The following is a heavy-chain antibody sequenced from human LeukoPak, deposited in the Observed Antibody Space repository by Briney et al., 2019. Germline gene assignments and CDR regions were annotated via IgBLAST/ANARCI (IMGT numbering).Heavy chain of an antibody. Sequence: GASVKVSCKASGYTFTSYAINWVRQAPGQGLEWMGWINTNTGNPTYAQGFTGRFVFSLDTSVSTAYLQINSLKAEDTAVYYCAKQGPGSCGSTSCYGFDYWGQGTLVTVSS. D-gene: IGHD2-2*01. J-gene: IGHJ4*02. CDR1: GYTFTSYA. CDR3: AKQGPGSCGSTSCYGFDY. V-gene: IGHV7-4-1*02. CDR2: INTNTGNP.